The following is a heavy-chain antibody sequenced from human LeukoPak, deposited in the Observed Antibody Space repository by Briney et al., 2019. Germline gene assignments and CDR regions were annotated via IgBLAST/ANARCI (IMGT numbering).Heavy chain of an antibody. J-gene: IGHJ4*02. V-gene: IGHV3-74*01. CDR3: TRSACLGGRYWGFDY. Sequence: GGSLRLSCAASGFTVSSNYMSWVRQAPGKGLVWVSRSNSDGSTTNYADSVKGRFTISRDNAKNTLYLQMNSLRAEDTAVYYCTRSACLGGRYWGFDYWGQGALVTVSS. CDR2: SNSDGSTT. CDR1: GFTVSSNY. D-gene: IGHD1-26*01.